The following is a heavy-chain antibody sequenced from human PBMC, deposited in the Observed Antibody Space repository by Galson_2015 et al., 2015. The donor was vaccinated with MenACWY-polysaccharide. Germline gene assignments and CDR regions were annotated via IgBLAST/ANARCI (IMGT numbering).Heavy chain of an antibody. V-gene: IGHV3-43*02. Sequence: SLRLSCAASGFKFDDYAMHWVRQGPGKGLQWVSFISADGGGTDYTDSVKGRFTISRDNSKNSLYLQMNSLTTEDTALYYCARDKRCSGASCYGWFDPWGQGTLVTVSS. CDR3: ARDKRCSGASCYGWFDP. CDR1: GFKFDDYA. CDR2: ISADGGGT. D-gene: IGHD2-2*01. J-gene: IGHJ5*02.